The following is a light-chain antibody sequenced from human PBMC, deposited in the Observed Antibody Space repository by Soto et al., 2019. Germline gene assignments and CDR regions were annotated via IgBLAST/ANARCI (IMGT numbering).Light chain of an antibody. Sequence: QSVLTQSPSVSGAPGQRVTISCTGSSSNIGAGYDVHWYQQLPGTAPKLLIYGNSNRPSGVPDRFSGSKSGTSASLAITGLQAEDEADYYCQSYDSSLSANAVFGGGTQLTVL. J-gene: IGLJ7*01. CDR2: GNS. V-gene: IGLV1-40*01. CDR3: QSYDSSLSANAV. CDR1: SSNIGAGYD.